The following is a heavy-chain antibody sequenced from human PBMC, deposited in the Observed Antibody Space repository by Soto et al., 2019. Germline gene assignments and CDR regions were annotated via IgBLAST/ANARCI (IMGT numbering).Heavy chain of an antibody. Sequence: GGSLRLSCAASGFTFSSYGMHWVRQAPGKGLEWVAVISYDGSNKYYADSVKGRFTISRDNSKNTLYLQMNSLRAEDTAVYYCAKTRFDYWGQGT. CDR3: AKTRFDY. CDR1: GFTFSSYG. V-gene: IGHV3-30*18. J-gene: IGHJ4*02. CDR2: ISYDGSNK. D-gene: IGHD6-6*01.